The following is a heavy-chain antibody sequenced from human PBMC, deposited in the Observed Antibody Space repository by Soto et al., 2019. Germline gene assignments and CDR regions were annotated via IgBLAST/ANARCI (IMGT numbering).Heavy chain of an antibody. D-gene: IGHD3-9*01. CDR3: TVDSQYFQY. V-gene: IGHV3-73*01. Sequence: PGGSLRLSCAASGFTFSGAAMHWVRQASGKGLEWIGRIRSKPNNYATAYAASVTGRFTISRDDSKNTVYLQMNSLKTEDTAVYYCTVDSQYFQYWGQGTRVTVSS. J-gene: IGHJ1*01. CDR1: GFTFSGAA. CDR2: IRSKPNNYAT.